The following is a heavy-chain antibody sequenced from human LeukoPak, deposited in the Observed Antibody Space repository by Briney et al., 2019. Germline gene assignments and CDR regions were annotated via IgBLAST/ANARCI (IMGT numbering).Heavy chain of an antibody. V-gene: IGHV4-31*03. Sequence: SETLSLTCTVSGGSISSGGYYWSWIRQHPGKGLEWIGYIYYSGSTYYNPSLKSRVTISVDTSKNQFSLKLSSVTAADTAVYYCARDRRFGELINPPYYYYGMDVWGQGTTVTVSS. J-gene: IGHJ6*02. CDR3: ARDRRFGELINPPYYYYGMDV. CDR2: IYYSGST. CDR1: GGSISSGGYY. D-gene: IGHD3-10*01.